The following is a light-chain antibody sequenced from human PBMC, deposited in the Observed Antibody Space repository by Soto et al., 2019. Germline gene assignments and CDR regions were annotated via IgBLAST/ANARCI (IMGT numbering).Light chain of an antibody. CDR3: CSYAGDVV. V-gene: IGLV1-40*01. J-gene: IGLJ2*01. CDR1: SSNIGAGYD. CDR2: GNS. Sequence: QSVLTQPPSVSGAPGQRVTISCTGSSSNIGAGYDVHWYQQLPGTAPKLLIYGNSNRPSGVPDRFSGSKSGTSASLAITGLQAEDEADYYCCSYAGDVVFGGGTKLTVL.